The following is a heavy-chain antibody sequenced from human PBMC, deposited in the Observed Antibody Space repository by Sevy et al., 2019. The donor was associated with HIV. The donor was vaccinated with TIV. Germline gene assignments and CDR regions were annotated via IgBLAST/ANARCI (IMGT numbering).Heavy chain of an antibody. D-gene: IGHD3-3*01. CDR3: ARAPGVVISFYYYYGMDV. Sequence: GGSLRLSCAASGFTFSSYWMHWVRQAPGKGLVWVSHINSDGSSTSYADSVKGRFTISRDNAKNTLYLQMNSLRAEDTAVYYCARAPGVVISFYYYYGMDVWGQGTTVTVSS. CDR1: GFTFSSYW. CDR2: INSDGSST. V-gene: IGHV3-74*01. J-gene: IGHJ6*02.